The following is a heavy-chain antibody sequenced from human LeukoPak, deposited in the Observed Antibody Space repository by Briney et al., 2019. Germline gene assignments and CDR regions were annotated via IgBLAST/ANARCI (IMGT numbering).Heavy chain of an antibody. CDR1: GGSFSGYY. CDR3: ARGTIALYYYYYMDV. CDR2: IYYSGST. Sequence: SETLSLTCAVYGGSFSGYYWSWIRQPPGKGLEWIGYIYYSGSTNYNPSLKSRVTISVDTSKNQFSLKLSSVTAADTAVYYCARGTIALYYYYYMDVWGKGTTVTISS. D-gene: IGHD4/OR15-4a*01. J-gene: IGHJ6*03. V-gene: IGHV4-59*01.